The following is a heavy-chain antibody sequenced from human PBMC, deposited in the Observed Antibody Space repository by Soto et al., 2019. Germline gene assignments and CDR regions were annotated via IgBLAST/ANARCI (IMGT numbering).Heavy chain of an antibody. CDR3: TRDKPLPHYSGLGKVYYGMDV. CDR1: GFSFKDAW. CDR2: IYYNTGST. Sequence: VQLVESGGGFVESGGSLRLSCAASGFSFKDAWMTWVRQAPGKGLEWIGNIYYNTGSTYYTPSLKSRVSISIDRSKNQFSLNLSSVTAADTAVYYCTRDKPLPHYSGLGKVYYGMDVWGQGTTVTVSS. J-gene: IGHJ6*02. V-gene: IGHV4-4*02. D-gene: IGHD3-10*01.